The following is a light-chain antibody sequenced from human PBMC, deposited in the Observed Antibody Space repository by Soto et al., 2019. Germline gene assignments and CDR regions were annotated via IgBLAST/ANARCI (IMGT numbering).Light chain of an antibody. CDR2: GAS. J-gene: IGKJ1*01. V-gene: IGKV3-15*01. CDR1: QSVSSN. Sequence: EIVMTQSPATLSVSPGERATLSCRASQSVSSNLAWYQQKPGQAPRLLIYGASTRATGIPARFSGSGSGTEFTLTLSSLQSEDVAVYYCQQYNNWPPMAFGQGTKVEIK. CDR3: QQYNNWPPMA.